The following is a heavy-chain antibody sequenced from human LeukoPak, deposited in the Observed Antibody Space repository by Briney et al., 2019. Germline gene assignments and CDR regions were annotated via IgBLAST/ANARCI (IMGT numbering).Heavy chain of an antibody. CDR1: GFTFSTYG. J-gene: IGHJ4*02. V-gene: IGHV3-30*02. CDR2: IRYDGSNT. D-gene: IGHD4/OR15-4a*01. CDR3: ARRAGAYSHPYDY. Sequence: GGSLRLSCAASGFTFSTYGMHWVRQAPGKGLEWVAFIRYDGSNTYYADSVKGRFTISRDNSKNTLYLQMNSLRAEDTAVYYCARRAGAYSHPYDYWGQGTLVTVSS.